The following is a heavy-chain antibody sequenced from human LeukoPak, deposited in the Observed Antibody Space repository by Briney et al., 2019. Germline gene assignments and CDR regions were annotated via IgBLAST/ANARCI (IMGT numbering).Heavy chain of an antibody. J-gene: IGHJ5*02. CDR3: ARRQSRFDNWFDP. V-gene: IGHV4-4*09. D-gene: IGHD3-3*01. CDR1: GGSTTSYY. Sequence: PSETLSLTSTLSGGSTTSYYWSWIRESPGKGLEWIGYIYTSRNTNYTPSLKSRVTISGDTSKNPFSLKLSSVSAEDTAVYYCARRQSRFDNWFDPWGQGTLVTVSS. CDR2: IYTSRNT.